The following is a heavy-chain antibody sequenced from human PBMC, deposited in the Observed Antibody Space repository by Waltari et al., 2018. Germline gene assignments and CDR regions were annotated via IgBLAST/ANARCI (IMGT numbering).Heavy chain of an antibody. CDR1: GGSISSYY. J-gene: IGHJ5*02. V-gene: IGHV4-59*01. D-gene: IGHD1-1*01. CDR3: ARGGGRYGNWFDP. Sequence: QVQLQESGPGLVKPSETLSLTCTVSGGSISSYYWSWIRQPPGKGLEWIGYIYYSGSTNSNPALKSRVTISVDTSKNQFSLKRSSVTAADTAVYYCARGGGRYGNWFDPWGQGTLVTVSS. CDR2: IYYSGST.